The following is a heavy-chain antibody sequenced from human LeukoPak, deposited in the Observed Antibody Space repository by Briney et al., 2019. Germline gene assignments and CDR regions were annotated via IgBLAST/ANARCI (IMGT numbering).Heavy chain of an antibody. V-gene: IGHV4-34*01. D-gene: IGHD2-15*01. Sequence: SETLSLTCAVYGGSFSGYYWSWIRQPPGKGLEWIGEINHSGSTNYNPSLKGRVTISVDTSKNQFSLKLSSVTAADTAVYYCARASEVVVAARYNWFDPWGQGTLVTVSS. CDR1: GGSFSGYY. CDR2: INHSGST. J-gene: IGHJ5*02. CDR3: ARASEVVVAARYNWFDP.